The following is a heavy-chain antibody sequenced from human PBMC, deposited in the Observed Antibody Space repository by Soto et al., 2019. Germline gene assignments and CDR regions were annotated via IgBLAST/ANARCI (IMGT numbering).Heavy chain of an antibody. CDR3: ARLQWLVLDWFDP. Sequence: ASVKVSCKASGYTFTSYDINWVRQATGQGLEWMGWMNPNSGNTGYAQKFQGRVTMTRNTSISTAYMELSSVTAADTAVYYCARLQWLVLDWFDPWGQGTLVTVSS. V-gene: IGHV1-8*01. J-gene: IGHJ5*02. D-gene: IGHD6-19*01. CDR2: MNPNSGNT. CDR1: GYTFTSYD.